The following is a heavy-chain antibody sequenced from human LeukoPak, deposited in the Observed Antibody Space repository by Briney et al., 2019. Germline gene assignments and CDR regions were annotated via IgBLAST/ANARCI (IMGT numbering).Heavy chain of an antibody. CDR3: ARDQGLLVVAGRFGY. V-gene: IGHV3-21*01. CDR2: ISSSNSYI. D-gene: IGHD6-19*01. J-gene: IGHJ4*02. CDR1: GFTFSSYS. Sequence: KPGRSLRLSCAASGFTFSSYSMNWVRQAPGKGLEWVSSISSSNSYIYNADSVKGRFTISRDNAKNSLYLQMNSLRAEDTAVYYCARDQGLLVVAGRFGYWGQGTLVTVSS.